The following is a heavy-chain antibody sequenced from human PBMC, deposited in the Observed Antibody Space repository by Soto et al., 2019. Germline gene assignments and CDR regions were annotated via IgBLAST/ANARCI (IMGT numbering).Heavy chain of an antibody. CDR1: GYTFTSYY. D-gene: IGHD2-21*02. Sequence: GASVKVSCKASGYTFTSYYMHWVRQAPGQGLEWMGIINPNGGNTGYAQKFQGRVTITRDTSASTAYMELSSLRSEDTAVYYCASFPNQGDPSYYYMDVWGKGTTVTVSS. CDR2: INPNGGNT. CDR3: ASFPNQGDPSYYYMDV. V-gene: IGHV1-46*01. J-gene: IGHJ6*03.